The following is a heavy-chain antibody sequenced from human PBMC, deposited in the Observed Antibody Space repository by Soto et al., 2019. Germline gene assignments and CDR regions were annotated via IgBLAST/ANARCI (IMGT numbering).Heavy chain of an antibody. J-gene: IGHJ6*02. CDR1: GGSISSYY. V-gene: IGHV4-59*01. CDR3: ARESIAARPQYYYYGMDV. Sequence: SETLSLTCTVSGGSISSYYLSWIRQHPGKGLEWIGYIYYSGSTNYNPSLKSRVTISVDTSKNQFSLKLSSVTAADTAVYYCARESIAARPQYYYYGMDVWGQGTTVTVSS. D-gene: IGHD6-6*01. CDR2: IYYSGST.